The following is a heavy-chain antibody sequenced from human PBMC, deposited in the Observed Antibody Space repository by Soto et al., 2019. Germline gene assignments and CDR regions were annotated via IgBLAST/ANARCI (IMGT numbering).Heavy chain of an antibody. CDR1: GGTVSISNW. J-gene: IGHJ5*02. D-gene: IGHD3-22*01. CDR3: ASGCSDYDTSGYSFP. Sequence: SETLSLTCIVSGGTVSISNWWSGVREPPGKGLEWIGEIYHSGSTTYNPSLKSRATISVDKSENQFSLRLKSVTAADTAVYYCASGCSDYDTSGYSFPWGPGNLVTVSS. V-gene: IGHV4-4*02. CDR2: IYHSGST.